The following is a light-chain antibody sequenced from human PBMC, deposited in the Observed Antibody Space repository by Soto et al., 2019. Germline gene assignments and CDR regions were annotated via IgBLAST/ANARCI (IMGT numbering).Light chain of an antibody. V-gene: IGKV1-5*03. CDR3: QQYNSSPLT. J-gene: IGKJ4*01. Sequence: DIQMTQSPSPLSASVGDRVTITCRASQSISSWLAWYQQKPGKAPKLLIYKASSLESGVPSRFSGSGSGTEFTLTISSLQPDDFATYYCQQYNSSPLTFGGGTKVDI. CDR2: KAS. CDR1: QSISSW.